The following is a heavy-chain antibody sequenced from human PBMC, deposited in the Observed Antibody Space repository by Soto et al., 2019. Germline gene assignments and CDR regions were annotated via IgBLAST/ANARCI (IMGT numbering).Heavy chain of an antibody. D-gene: IGHD2-15*01. CDR2: ISDSDDST. CDR3: AKEVEGGWYYFDY. Sequence: VQLLESGGGLVQPGGSLTLSCAASGFTFSTYAMTWVRQAPGKGLEWVSTISDSDDSTYYADSVKGRFTISRDNSKNTVYLQMNSLRAEDTAVYYCAKEVEGGWYYFDYWGQGTLFTVSS. CDR1: GFTFSTYA. V-gene: IGHV3-23*01. J-gene: IGHJ4*02.